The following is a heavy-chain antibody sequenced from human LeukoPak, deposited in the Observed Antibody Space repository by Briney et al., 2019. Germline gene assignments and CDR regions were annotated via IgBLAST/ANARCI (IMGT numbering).Heavy chain of an antibody. D-gene: IGHD6-19*01. J-gene: IGHJ6*03. Sequence: GGSLRLSCAASGFTFSDYIMNWVRQAPGKGLEWVSSISSSSTYIYYADSVKGRFTISRDDAKNSLYLQMNSLRAEDTAVYYCATGSSGWHYYYYYHMDVWGKGTTVTVSS. CDR1: GFTFSDYI. CDR3: ATGSSGWHYYYYYHMDV. CDR2: ISSSSTYI. V-gene: IGHV3-21*01.